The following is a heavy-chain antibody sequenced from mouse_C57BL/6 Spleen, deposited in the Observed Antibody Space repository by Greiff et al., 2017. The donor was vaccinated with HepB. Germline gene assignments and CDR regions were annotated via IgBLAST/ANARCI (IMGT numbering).Heavy chain of an antibody. CDR2: IYPSDSET. V-gene: IGHV1-61*01. CDR3: ARWGTGNGFAY. D-gene: IGHD4-1*01. J-gene: IGHJ3*01. Sequence: QVQLKQPGAELVRPGSSVKLSCKASGYTFTSYWMDWVKQRPGQGLEWIGNIYPSDSETHYNQKFKDKATLTVDKSSSTAYMQLSSLTSEDSAVYYCARWGTGNGFAYWGQGTLVTVSA. CDR1: GYTFTSYW.